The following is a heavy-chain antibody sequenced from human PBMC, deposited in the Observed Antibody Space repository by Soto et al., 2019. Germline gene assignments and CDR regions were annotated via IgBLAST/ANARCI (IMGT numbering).Heavy chain of an antibody. CDR3: ARFGYSTNIGIDY. CDR2: IYYSGST. D-gene: IGHD3-22*01. V-gene: IGHV4-31*03. Sequence: QVQLQESGPGLVKPSQTLSLTCTVSGGSISSGGYYWSWIRQHPGKGLEWIGYIYYSGSTYYNPSLKSRVNLAVDTSKNQFSLKLSSVTAADTAVYYCARFGYSTNIGIDYWGQGTLVTVSS. J-gene: IGHJ4*02. CDR1: GGSISSGGYY.